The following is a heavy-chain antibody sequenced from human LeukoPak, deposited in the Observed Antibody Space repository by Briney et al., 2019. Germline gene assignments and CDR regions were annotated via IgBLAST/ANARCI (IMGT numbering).Heavy chain of an antibody. D-gene: IGHD6-13*01. Sequence: PGGSLRLSCAASGFTFSSYSMNWVRQAPGKGLEWVSYISSSSSTIYYADYADSVKGRFTISRDNSKSTLYLQMNSLRAEDTAVYFCAKADSEVAAGPYSFDYWGQGTLVTVSS. CDR1: GFTFSSYS. J-gene: IGHJ4*01. CDR3: AKADSEVAAGPYSFDY. V-gene: IGHV3-48*01. CDR2: ISSSSSTI.